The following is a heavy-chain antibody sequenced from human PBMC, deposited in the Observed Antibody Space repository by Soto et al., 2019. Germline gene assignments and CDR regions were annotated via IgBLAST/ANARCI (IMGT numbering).Heavy chain of an antibody. Sequence: QLQLQESGSGLVKPSQTLSLTCAVSGGSISSGGYSWSWIRQPPGKGLEWIGYIYHSGSTYYNPSLKSRVTISVDRSKNQFSLKLSSVTAADTAVYYCAGSGYDHNSVMDVWGQGTTVTVAS. CDR2: IYHSGST. CDR3: AGSGYDHNSVMDV. CDR1: GGSISSGGYS. J-gene: IGHJ6*02. D-gene: IGHD3-22*01. V-gene: IGHV4-30-2*01.